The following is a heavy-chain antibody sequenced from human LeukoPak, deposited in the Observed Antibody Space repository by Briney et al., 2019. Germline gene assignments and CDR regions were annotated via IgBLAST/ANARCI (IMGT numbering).Heavy chain of an antibody. D-gene: IGHD1-14*01. CDR2: IIPIFGTA. Sequence: ASVKVSCKTSGYTFTSYYMHWVRQAPGQGLEWMGGIIPIFGTANYAQKFQGRVTITADESTSTAYMELSSLRSEDTAVYYCAKTDRLLYYMDVWGKGTTVTVSS. CDR3: AKTDRLLYYMDV. CDR1: GYTFTSYY. J-gene: IGHJ6*03. V-gene: IGHV1-69*13.